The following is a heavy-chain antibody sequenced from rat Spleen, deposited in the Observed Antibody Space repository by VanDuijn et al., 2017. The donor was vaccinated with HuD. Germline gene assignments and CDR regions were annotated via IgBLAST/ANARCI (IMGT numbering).Heavy chain of an antibody. D-gene: IGHD3-8*01. CDR2: ISYEGSST. CDR3: ARLAIPPFDY. Sequence: EVQLVESGGGLVQPGRSLKLSCAASGFTFSDYNMAWVRQAPGKGLEWVATISYEGSSTYYRDSVKGRFTISRDNAKSTLYLQMDSLRSEDTASYYCARLAIPPFDYWGQGVMVTVSS. CDR1: GFTFSDYN. J-gene: IGHJ2*01. V-gene: IGHV5-7*01.